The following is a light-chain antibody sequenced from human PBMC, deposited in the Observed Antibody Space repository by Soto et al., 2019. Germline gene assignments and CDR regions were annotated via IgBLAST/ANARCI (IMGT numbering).Light chain of an antibody. V-gene: IGKV3-15*01. CDR1: QSVSSSY. CDR3: QRQSNWPRT. Sequence: RGRTQSPATLSVSPGERATLSCRASQSVSSSYLAWYQQKPGQAPRLLIHGASTRATGIPARFSGSGSGTEFTLTISSLQSEDFAIYYCQRQSNWPRTFGQGTKVDIK. CDR2: GAS. J-gene: IGKJ1*01.